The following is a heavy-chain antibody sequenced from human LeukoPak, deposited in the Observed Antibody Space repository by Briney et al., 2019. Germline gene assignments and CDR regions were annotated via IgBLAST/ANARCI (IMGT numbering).Heavy chain of an antibody. J-gene: IGHJ5*02. Sequence: SETLSLTCAVYGGSFSSYYWSWIRQPPGKGLEWIGEINHSGSTNYNPSLKSRVTISVDTSKNQFSLKLSSVTAADTAVYYCARERSSSWSQYNWFDPWGQGTLVTVSS. CDR1: GGSFSSYY. CDR3: ARERSSSWSQYNWFDP. V-gene: IGHV4-34*01. D-gene: IGHD6-13*01. CDR2: INHSGST.